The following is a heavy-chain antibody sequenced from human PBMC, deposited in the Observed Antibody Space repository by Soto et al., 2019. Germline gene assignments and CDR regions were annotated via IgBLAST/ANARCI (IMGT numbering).Heavy chain of an antibody. D-gene: IGHD1-1*01. Sequence: EVQLVESGGTLVQRGGSLRLSCAASGFTFSSYWMQWVRQAPGKGLVWVSRINSEGTTTTYADSVKGRFTISRDNAKNTLFLQMNSLRAEDTAVYYCGRAPGGTGIVDYWGQGPLVNVSS. V-gene: IGHV3-74*01. CDR1: GFTFSSYW. CDR3: GRAPGGTGIVDY. J-gene: IGHJ4*02. CDR2: INSEGTTT.